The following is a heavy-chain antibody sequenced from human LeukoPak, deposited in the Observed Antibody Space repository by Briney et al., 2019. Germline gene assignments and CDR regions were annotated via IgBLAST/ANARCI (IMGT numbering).Heavy chain of an antibody. CDR2: IYYSGST. V-gene: IGHV4-39*07. CDR1: GGSISSSSYY. D-gene: IGHD2/OR15-2a*01. J-gene: IGHJ4*02. CDR3: ARVNYFDSTGASYYLDY. Sequence: PSETLSLTCTVSGGSISSSSYYWGWIRQPPGKGLGWIGSIYYSGSTYYNPSLKSRVTISVDTSKNQFSLKLSSVTAADTAMYYCARVNYFDSTGASYYLDYWGQGALVTVSS.